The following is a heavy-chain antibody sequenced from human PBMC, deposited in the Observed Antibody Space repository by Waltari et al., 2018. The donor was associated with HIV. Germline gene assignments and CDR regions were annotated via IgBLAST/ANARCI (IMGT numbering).Heavy chain of an antibody. CDR1: GYTFTAYY. V-gene: IGHV1-2*06. CDR2: INPNSGGT. J-gene: IGHJ5*02. D-gene: IGHD1-26*01. Sequence: QVQLVQSGAEVKKRGASVKVSCKASGYTFTAYYMHWVGQAPGHGLEWMGRINPNSGGTNYAQKFQGRVTMTRGTSISTAYMELSRLRSDDTAVYYCARRGSSGSYWFDPWGQGTLVTVSS. CDR3: ARRGSSGSYWFDP.